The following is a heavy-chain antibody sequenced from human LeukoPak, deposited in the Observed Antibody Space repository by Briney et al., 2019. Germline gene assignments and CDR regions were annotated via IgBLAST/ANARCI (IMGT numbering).Heavy chain of an antibody. CDR2: IQWNDDST. D-gene: IGHD5-12*01. J-gene: IGHJ4*02. CDR1: GFTFDDYG. CDR3: ARRGYSGYDSGPLYFDY. V-gene: IGHV3-20*04. Sequence: GGSLRLSCAASGFTFDDYGMSWVRQAPGKGLEWVSSIQWNDDSTGYADSVKGRFTISGDNAKNSLYLQMKSLRAEDTAVYYCARRGYSGYDSGPLYFDYWGQGTLVTVSS.